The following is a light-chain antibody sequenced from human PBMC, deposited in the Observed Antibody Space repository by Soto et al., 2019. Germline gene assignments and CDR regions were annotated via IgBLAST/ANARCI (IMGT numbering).Light chain of an antibody. CDR1: SSDVGAYNY. CDR3: YSYAGRYSFV. V-gene: IGLV2-11*01. CDR2: DVT. J-gene: IGLJ1*01. Sequence: QSALTQPRSVSGSPGQSVTISCTGTSSDVGAYNYVSWYQQHPGKAPKLMIYDVTKRPSGVPDRFSASKSGNTAALTISGLQAEDAADYYCYSYAGRYSFVFGTGTKVTVL.